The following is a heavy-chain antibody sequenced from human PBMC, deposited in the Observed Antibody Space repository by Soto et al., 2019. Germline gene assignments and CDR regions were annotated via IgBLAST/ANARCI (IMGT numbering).Heavy chain of an antibody. J-gene: IGHJ4*02. Sequence: SETLSLTCTVSGDTITSFSWNWIRQSAGKGLEWIGRISTTGNTHYNPSLESRVTMSLDTSKNQFSLKLTSVTAADTAVYYCEGESGENWSYEAYWGQGTLVTVSS. D-gene: IGHD1-7*01. V-gene: IGHV4-4*07. CDR2: ISTTGNT. CDR3: EGESGENWSYEAY. CDR1: GDTITSFS.